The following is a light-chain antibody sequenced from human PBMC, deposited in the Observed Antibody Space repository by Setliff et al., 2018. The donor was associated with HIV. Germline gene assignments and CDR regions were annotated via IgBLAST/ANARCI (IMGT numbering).Light chain of an antibody. CDR2: EVT. CDR3: SSYTIRNTLL. V-gene: IGLV2-14*01. J-gene: IGLJ1*01. Sequence: QSALTQPASVSGSPGQSITISCTGTSSDVGGYPYVSWYQQHPGKAPKLIIYEVTSRPSGVSHRFSGSKSGNTASLTISGLQAEDEADYYCSSYTIRNTLLFGTGTKVTVL. CDR1: SSDVGGYPY.